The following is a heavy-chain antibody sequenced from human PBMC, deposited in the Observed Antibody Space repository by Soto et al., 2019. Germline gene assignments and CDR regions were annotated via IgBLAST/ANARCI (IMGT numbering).Heavy chain of an antibody. D-gene: IGHD2-15*01. CDR1: GVSISSGGYS. CDR2: IYSGTT. Sequence: SGTLSLTYAVSGVSISSGGYSWSWIRQPPGKGMEWIGYIYSGTTHYNPSLKSRVTISMDRSKNQVSLSLKSVTAADTAVYYCAREDSGAFFDFWGQGNLVTVSS. J-gene: IGHJ4*02. V-gene: IGHV4-30-2*01. CDR3: AREDSGAFFDF.